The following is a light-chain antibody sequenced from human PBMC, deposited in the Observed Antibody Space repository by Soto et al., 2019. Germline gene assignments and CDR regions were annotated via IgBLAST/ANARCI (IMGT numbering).Light chain of an antibody. CDR3: QQRRSSLT. V-gene: IGKV3-11*01. Sequence: IVMTQSPDSLSVSPGERATLSCRASQSVSTYLAWYQQKSGQAPRLLIYDVSKRATGIPPRFSGSGAGTDFTLTISSLEPEDSATYYCQQRRSSLTFGGGTKVEIK. J-gene: IGKJ4*01. CDR1: QSVSTY. CDR2: DVS.